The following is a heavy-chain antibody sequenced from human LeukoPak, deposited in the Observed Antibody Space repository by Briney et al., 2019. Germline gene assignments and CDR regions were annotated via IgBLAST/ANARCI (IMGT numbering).Heavy chain of an antibody. CDR3: ARESNSEGLGYYYYMDV. CDR1: GGTFSSYA. D-gene: IGHD4-23*01. V-gene: IGHV1-69*13. CDR2: IIPIFGTA. J-gene: IGHJ6*03. Sequence: SVKVSCKASGGTFSSYAISWVRQAPGQGLEWMGGIIPIFGTANYAQKFQGRVTITADESTSTAYMELSSLRSEDTAVYYCARESNSEGLGYYYYMDVWGKGTTVTVSS.